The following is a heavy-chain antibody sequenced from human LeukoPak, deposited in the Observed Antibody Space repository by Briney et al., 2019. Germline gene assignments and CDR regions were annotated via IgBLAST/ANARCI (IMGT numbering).Heavy chain of an antibody. CDR1: GFTFSSYA. V-gene: IGHV3-23*01. CDR3: AKQRASYGYVFDY. J-gene: IGHJ4*02. D-gene: IGHD5-18*01. Sequence: LSGGSLRLSCAASGFTFSSYAMSWVRQAPGKGLEWVSAISGSGGSTYYADSVKGRFTISRDNFKNTLFLQMNSLRAEDTATYYCAKQRASYGYVFDYWGQGTLVTVSS. CDR2: ISGSGGST.